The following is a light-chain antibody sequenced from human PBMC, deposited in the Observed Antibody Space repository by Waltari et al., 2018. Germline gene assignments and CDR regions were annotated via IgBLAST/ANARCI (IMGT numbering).Light chain of an antibody. CDR1: RSNIGGNP. V-gene: IGLV1-44*01. CDR2: SDT. CDR3: AAWEDRLNGVV. Sequence: QSVVTQQPSASGTPGQRVTISCSGSRSNIGGNPVSWYQQFPGAAPNLLIYSDTQRPSGGPDRFSGSKSGTSAYLAINGLQSEDEADYFCAAWEDRLNGVVFGGGTKVTVL. J-gene: IGLJ2*01.